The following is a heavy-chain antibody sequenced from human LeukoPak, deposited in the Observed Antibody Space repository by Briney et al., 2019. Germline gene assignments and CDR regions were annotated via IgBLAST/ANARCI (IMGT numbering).Heavy chain of an antibody. V-gene: IGHV1-69*13. CDR3: AREGYYCGSGSPMGWFDP. CDR1: GGTFSSYA. Sequence: SVKVSCKASGGTFSSYAISWVRQAPGQGLEWMGGIIPIFGTANYAQKFQGRVTITADESTSTAYMELSSLRSEDTAVYYCAREGYYCGSGSPMGWFDPWGQGTLVTVSS. D-gene: IGHD3-10*01. J-gene: IGHJ5*02. CDR2: IIPIFGTA.